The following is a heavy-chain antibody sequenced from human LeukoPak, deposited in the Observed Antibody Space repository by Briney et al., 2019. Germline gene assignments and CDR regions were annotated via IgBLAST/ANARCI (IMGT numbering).Heavy chain of an antibody. D-gene: IGHD3-22*01. Sequence: ASVKVSCKASGYTFTGYYMHWVRQAPGQGLEWMGRINPNSGGTNYAQKFQGRVTMTRDTSISTAYMELSRLRSDDTAVYYCARARHYDSSGYPHGRNAFDTWGQGTMVTVSS. J-gene: IGHJ3*02. CDR2: INPNSGGT. CDR3: ARARHYDSSGYPHGRNAFDT. V-gene: IGHV1-2*06. CDR1: GYTFTGYY.